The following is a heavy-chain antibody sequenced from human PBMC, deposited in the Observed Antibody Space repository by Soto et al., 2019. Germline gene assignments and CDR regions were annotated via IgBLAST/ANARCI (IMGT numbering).Heavy chain of an antibody. J-gene: IGHJ4*02. Sequence: SQALSVTCPVSYGSISGYYLSLILHTPFKGLEWIGYIYSGGTTNYNPSLKSRVTISVDTSKNQFSLKLSSVTAADTAVYYCARAPAPLYSSSWYYFDYWGQGTLVTVSS. D-gene: IGHD6-13*01. CDR2: IYSGGTT. V-gene: IGHV4-59*01. CDR1: YGSISGYY. CDR3: ARAPAPLYSSSWYYFDY.